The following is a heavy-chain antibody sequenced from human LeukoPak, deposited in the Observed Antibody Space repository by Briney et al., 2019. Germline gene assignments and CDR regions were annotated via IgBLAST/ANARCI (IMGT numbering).Heavy chain of an antibody. CDR3: AKGRVVIVVAQTDY. D-gene: IGHD3-22*01. V-gene: IGHV3-7*03. CDR1: GFTLDSYW. Sequence: GGSLRLSCAASGFTLDSYWMTWVRQAPGKGLEWVANIRKDGSRESYVDSVKGRFTVSRDNAKNSLYLQMNSLRAEDTAVYYCAKGRVVIVVAQTDYWGQGTLVTVSS. CDR2: IRKDGSRE. J-gene: IGHJ4*02.